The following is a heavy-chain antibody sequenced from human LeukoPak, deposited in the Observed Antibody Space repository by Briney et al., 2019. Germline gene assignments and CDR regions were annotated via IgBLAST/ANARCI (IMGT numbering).Heavy chain of an antibody. Sequence: GGSLRLSRAASGFTFSSYAMHWVRQAPGKGLEWVAVISYDGSNKYYADSVKGRFTISRDNSKNTLYLQMNSLRAEDTAVYYCARERFGELLSDFDYWGQGTLVTVSS. V-gene: IGHV3-30-3*01. J-gene: IGHJ4*02. D-gene: IGHD3-10*01. CDR3: ARERFGELLSDFDY. CDR1: GFTFSSYA. CDR2: ISYDGSNK.